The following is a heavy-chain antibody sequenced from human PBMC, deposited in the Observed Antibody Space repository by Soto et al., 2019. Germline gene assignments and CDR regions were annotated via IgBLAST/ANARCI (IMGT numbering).Heavy chain of an antibody. D-gene: IGHD3-16*01. CDR2: ISSSDAK. J-gene: IGHJ4*02. CDR1: GFSLSHPRMS. V-gene: IGHV2-26*01. Sequence: QVTLKESGPALVKPTETLTLTCTVSGFSLSHPRMSVGWIRQPPGKALEWLAHISSSDAKSYNTSLRNRLTISQDASKSQVALTLTNMDPVDTATYYCARMLGYAYDYWGQGTLVTVSS. CDR3: ARMLGYAYDY.